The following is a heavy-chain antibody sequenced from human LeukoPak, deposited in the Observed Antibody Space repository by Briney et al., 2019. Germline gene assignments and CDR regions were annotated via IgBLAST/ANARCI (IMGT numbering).Heavy chain of an antibody. CDR2: INPKSGGT. J-gene: IGHJ4*02. V-gene: IGHV1-2*02. Sequence: GASVKVSCKASAYTFTGYYMHWVRQAPGQGLEWMGWINPKSGGTNSAQKFQGRVTMTRDTSISTAYMELTRLTSDDTAVYYCARRGDYGDYGDYWGQGTLVTVPS. CDR1: AYTFTGYY. D-gene: IGHD4-17*01. CDR3: ARRGDYGDYGDY.